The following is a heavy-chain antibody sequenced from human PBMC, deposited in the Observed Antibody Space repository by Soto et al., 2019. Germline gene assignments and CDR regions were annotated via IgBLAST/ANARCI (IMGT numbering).Heavy chain of an antibody. D-gene: IGHD3-3*01. CDR3: ARGRGITIFGVVTLADY. J-gene: IGHJ4*02. V-gene: IGHV4-34*01. Sequence: KTSETLSLTCAVYGGSFSGYYWSWIRQPPGKGLEWIGEINHSGSTNYNPSLKSRVTISVDTSKNQFSLKLSSVTAADTAVYYCARGRGITIFGVVTLADYWGQGTLVTVSS. CDR2: INHSGST. CDR1: GGSFSGYY.